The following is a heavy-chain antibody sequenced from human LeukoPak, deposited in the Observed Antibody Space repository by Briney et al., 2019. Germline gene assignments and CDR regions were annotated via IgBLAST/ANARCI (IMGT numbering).Heavy chain of an antibody. CDR1: GGSFSGYY. V-gene: IGHV4-34*01. J-gene: IGHJ6*02. D-gene: IGHD3-22*01. CDR2: INHGEST. CDR3: ARGRTYYYDTSGYYPSIYYGMDV. Sequence: PSEPLSLTCAVSGGSFSGYYWYWIRQPPGKGLEWIGEINHGESTNYNPSLKSRATLSVDTSKNQFSLKLTSVTAADTAVYYCARGRTYYYDTSGYYPSIYYGMDVWGQGTTVIVSS.